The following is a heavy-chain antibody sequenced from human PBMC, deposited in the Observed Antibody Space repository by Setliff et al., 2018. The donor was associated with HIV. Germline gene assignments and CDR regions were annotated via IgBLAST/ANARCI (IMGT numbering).Heavy chain of an antibody. D-gene: IGHD3-22*01. CDR1: GFTFSKAW. Sequence: PGGSLRLSCAAAGFTFSKAWMSWFRQTPGKGLEWVGRIKSRTVTETTDVAAPVKGRFTISRDDSQNMVYLQMNSLKTEDTAIYYCTRPQYIYDNSDSDNWGQGALVTVSS. CDR2: IKSRTVTETT. J-gene: IGHJ4*02. V-gene: IGHV3-15*01. CDR3: TRPQYIYDNSDSDN.